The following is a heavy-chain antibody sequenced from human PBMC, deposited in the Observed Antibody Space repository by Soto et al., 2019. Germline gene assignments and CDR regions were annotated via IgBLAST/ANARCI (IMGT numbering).Heavy chain of an antibody. D-gene: IGHD3-16*01. CDR1: GGSISSYY. J-gene: IGHJ4*02. CDR2: IYYSGST. Sequence: SETLSLTCTVSGGSISSYYWSWIRQPPGKGLEWIGYIYYSGSTNYNPSLKSRVTISVDTSKNQFSLKLSSVTAADTAVYYCARGGRGDYIWGTVFDYWGQGTLVTVSS. V-gene: IGHV4-59*01. CDR3: ARGGRGDYIWGTVFDY.